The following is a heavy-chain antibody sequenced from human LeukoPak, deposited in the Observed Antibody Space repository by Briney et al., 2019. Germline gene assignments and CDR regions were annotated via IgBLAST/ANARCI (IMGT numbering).Heavy chain of an antibody. J-gene: IGHJ4*02. CDR1: GFDFSRIT. CDR3: ARARVLGGGENFDY. V-gene: IGHV3-48*04. CDR2: ISSRTGTI. D-gene: IGHD1-26*01. Sequence: GGSLRLSCAASGFDFSRITMNWVRQAPGKELEWISYISSRTGTIYYADSVKGRFTVSRDDAKNSLYLQMSSLRAEDTAVYYCARARVLGGGENFDYWGQGTLVTVSS.